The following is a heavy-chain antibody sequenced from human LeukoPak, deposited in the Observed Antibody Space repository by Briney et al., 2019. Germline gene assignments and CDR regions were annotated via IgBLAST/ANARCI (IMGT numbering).Heavy chain of an antibody. D-gene: IGHD3-22*01. CDR1: GYTFTGYY. V-gene: IGHV1-2*04. J-gene: IGHJ4*02. CDR2: INPNSGGT. Sequence: GASVKVSCTASGYTFTGYYMHWVRQAPGQGLEWMGWINPNSGGTNYAQKFQGWVTMTRDTSISTAYMELSRLRSDDTAVYYCARSYDSRLTIFDYWGQGTLVTVSS. CDR3: ARSYDSRLTIFDY.